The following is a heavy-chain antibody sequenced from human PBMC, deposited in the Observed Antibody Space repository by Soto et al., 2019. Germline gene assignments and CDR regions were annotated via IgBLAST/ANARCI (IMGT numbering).Heavy chain of an antibody. CDR1: GGSFSGYY. V-gene: IGHV4-34*01. Sequence: QVQLQQWGAGLLKPSETLSLTCAVYGGSFSGYYWSWIRQPPGKGLEWIGEINHRGSTNYNPSLKSRVTISVDTSKNQFSLKLSSVTAADTAVYYCAREKYSSSWHALGAYYFDYWGQGTLVTVSS. CDR3: AREKYSSSWHALGAYYFDY. D-gene: IGHD6-13*01. CDR2: INHRGST. J-gene: IGHJ4*02.